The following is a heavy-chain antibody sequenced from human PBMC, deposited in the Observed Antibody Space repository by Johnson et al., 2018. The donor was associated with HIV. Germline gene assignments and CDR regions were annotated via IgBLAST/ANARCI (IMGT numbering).Heavy chain of an antibody. V-gene: IGHV3-30*04. CDR2: ISYDGSNK. J-gene: IGHJ3*02. Sequence: QVQLVESGGGVVQPGRSLRLSCAASGFTFSSYAMHWVRQAPGKGLEWVAVISYDGSNKYYADSVKGRFIISRDNSKNTLYRQMNSLRAEDKAVYYCGRGGRWGMVGGRGSVVIWGQGSMVTVSS. CDR1: GFTFSSYA. CDR3: GRGGRWGMVGGRGSVVI. D-gene: IGHD1-26*01.